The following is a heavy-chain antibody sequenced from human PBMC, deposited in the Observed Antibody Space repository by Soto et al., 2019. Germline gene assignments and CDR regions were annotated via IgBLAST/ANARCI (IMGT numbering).Heavy chain of an antibody. CDR2: VSAYNGAR. Sequence: QVRLVQSGAEVKKPGASVKVSCKASGYTFTNYGINWVRQAPGQGLEWLGWVSAYNGARRYAQRVQARVIMTTDTSTTTDYLDLRSLRSDVTSVYYCSRGTSIPSSGDYWGQGALVTVSS. CDR1: GYTFTNYG. J-gene: IGHJ4*01. V-gene: IGHV1-18*01. CDR3: SRGTSIPSSGDY. D-gene: IGHD2-2*02.